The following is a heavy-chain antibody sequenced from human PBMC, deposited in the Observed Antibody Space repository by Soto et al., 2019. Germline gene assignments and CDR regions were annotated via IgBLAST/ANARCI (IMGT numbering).Heavy chain of an antibody. CDR3: ARVDVTMILWG. J-gene: IGHJ3*01. CDR1: GYTFTGYY. CDR2: INPNNGNT. Sequence: ASVKVSFKASGYTFTGYYMHWLRQAPGQGLEWMGWINPNNGNTNYAQKLQGRVTMTTDTSTSTAYMELRSLRSDDTAVYYCARVDVTMILWGWGQGTMVTVSS. V-gene: IGHV1-18*04. D-gene: IGHD3-22*01.